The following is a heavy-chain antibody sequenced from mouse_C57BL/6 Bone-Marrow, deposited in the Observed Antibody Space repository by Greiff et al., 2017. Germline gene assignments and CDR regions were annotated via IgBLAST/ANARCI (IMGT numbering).Heavy chain of an antibody. J-gene: IGHJ2*01. Sequence: VNVVESGPELVKPGASVKISCKASGYAFSSSWMNWVKQRPGKGLEWIGRIYPGDGDTNYNGKFKGKATLTADKSSSTAYMQLSSLTSEDSAVYFCARAITTVVAYYFDYWGQGTTLTGSS. CDR1: GYAFSSSW. CDR3: ARAITTVVAYYFDY. V-gene: IGHV1-82*01. CDR2: IYPGDGDT. D-gene: IGHD1-1*01.